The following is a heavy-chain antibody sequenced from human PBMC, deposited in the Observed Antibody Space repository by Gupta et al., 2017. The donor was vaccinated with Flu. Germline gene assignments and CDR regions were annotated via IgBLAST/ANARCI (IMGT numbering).Heavy chain of an antibody. Sequence: QVQLQQWGAGLLKPSETLSLTCAVYGGSFSGYYWSWIRQPPGKGLEWIGEINHSGSTNYNPSLKSRVTISVDTSKNQFSLKLSSVTAADTAVYYCARDYGYYGMDVWGQGTTVTVSS. V-gene: IGHV4-34*01. CDR3: ARDYGYYGMDV. CDR1: GGSFSGYY. D-gene: IGHD4-17*01. CDR2: INHSGST. J-gene: IGHJ6*02.